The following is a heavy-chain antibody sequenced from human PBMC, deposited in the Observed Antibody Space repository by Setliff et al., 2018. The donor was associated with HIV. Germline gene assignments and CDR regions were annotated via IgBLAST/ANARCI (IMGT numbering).Heavy chain of an antibody. V-gene: IGHV1-2*06. CDR3: ARDVGRDGYCFDH. J-gene: IGHJ4*02. D-gene: IGHD5-12*01. CDR1: GYSFTGYY. CDR2: INPNSGGT. Sequence: ASVKVSCKASGYSFTGYYMHWVRQAPGQGLEWMGRINPNSGGTNYAQKFQGRVTMTTDRSTSTAYMELRSLRSDDTAVYYCARDVGRDGYCFDHWGQGTLVTVSS.